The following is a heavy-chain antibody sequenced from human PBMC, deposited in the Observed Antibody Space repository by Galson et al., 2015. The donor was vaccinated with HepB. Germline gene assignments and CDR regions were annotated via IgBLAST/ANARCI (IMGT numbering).Heavy chain of an antibody. CDR1: GSRFANFG. J-gene: IGHJ5*02. V-gene: IGHV1-18*01. CDR2: INTHNGNT. Sequence: SVKVSCKASGSRFANFGLSWVRQAPRQGVEWMGWINTHNGNTKYAQKFQHRVTMTTDTSTSTAYMELRNLRYDDTALCYCARDYVVTTNDFFDPWGQGTLVIVSS. D-gene: IGHD2-21*02. CDR3: ARDYVVTTNDFFDP.